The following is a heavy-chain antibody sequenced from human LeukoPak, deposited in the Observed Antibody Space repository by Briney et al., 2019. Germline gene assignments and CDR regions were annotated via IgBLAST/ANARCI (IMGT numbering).Heavy chain of an antibody. D-gene: IGHD3-3*01. J-gene: IGHJ3*02. Sequence: GGSLRLSCAASGFTFSSYAMSWVRQAPGKGLEWVSAISGSGGSTYYADSVKGRFTISRDNSKNTLYLQMNSLRAEDTAVYYCAKDPPPYYDFWSGYNDAFDIWGQGTMVTVSS. CDR3: AKDPPPYYDFWSGYNDAFDI. CDR2: ISGSGGST. V-gene: IGHV3-23*01. CDR1: GFTFSSYA.